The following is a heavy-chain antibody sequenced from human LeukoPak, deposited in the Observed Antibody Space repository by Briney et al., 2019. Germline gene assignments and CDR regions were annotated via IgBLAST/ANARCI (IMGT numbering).Heavy chain of an antibody. Sequence: PSETLSLTCAVSGGSISSSNWWSWVRQPPGKGLEWIGEIYHSGSTNYNPSLKSRVTISVDKSKNQFSLKLSSVTAADTAVYYCARDLGTVGSMGYFDYWGQGTLVTVSS. CDR3: ARDLGTVGSMGYFDY. D-gene: IGHD2-8*01. V-gene: IGHV4-4*02. CDR2: IYHSGST. CDR1: GGSISSSNW. J-gene: IGHJ4*02.